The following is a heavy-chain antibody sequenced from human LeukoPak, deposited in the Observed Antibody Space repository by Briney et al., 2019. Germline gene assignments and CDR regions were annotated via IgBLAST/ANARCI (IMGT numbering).Heavy chain of an antibody. Sequence: SQTLSLTCTVSGGSISSDSYYWSWIRQPAGKGLEWIGRIYTSGSTNYNPSLKSRVTISVDTSKNHFSLKLTSVTAADTAVYYCARDQTYSGSGIYTYFDYWGQGILVTVSS. CDR2: IYTSGST. D-gene: IGHD3-10*01. V-gene: IGHV4-61*02. CDR3: ARDQTYSGSGIYTYFDY. CDR1: GGSISSDSYY. J-gene: IGHJ4*02.